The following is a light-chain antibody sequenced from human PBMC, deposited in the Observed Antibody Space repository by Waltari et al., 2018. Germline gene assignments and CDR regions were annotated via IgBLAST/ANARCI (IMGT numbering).Light chain of an antibody. V-gene: IGLV8-61*01. CDR2: KAN. CDR3: ALYMGSGSWV. J-gene: IGLJ3*02. CDR1: SGSLSTTSY. Sequence: QTVVTQEPSLSVSPGGTVPLPCALSSGSLSTTSYATWYQQTPGQAPRPPLYKANPVSARFPDRFSGSILGSTAALTITGAQAEDESDYYCALYMGSGSWVFGGGTRLTVL.